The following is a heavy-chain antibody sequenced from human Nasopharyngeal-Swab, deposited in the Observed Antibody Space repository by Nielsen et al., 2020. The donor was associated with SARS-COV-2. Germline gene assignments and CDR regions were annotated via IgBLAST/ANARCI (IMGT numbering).Heavy chain of an antibody. J-gene: IGHJ4*02. D-gene: IGHD3-3*01. CDR2: ISGSGGST. V-gene: IGHV3-23*01. Sequence: WIRQPPGKGLEWVSPISGSGGSTYYADSVKGRFTISRDNSKNTLYLQMNSLRAEDTAVYYCAKDSTKGGYDFWSGYYVSEYWGQGTLVTVSS. CDR3: AKDSTKGGYDFWSGYYVSEY.